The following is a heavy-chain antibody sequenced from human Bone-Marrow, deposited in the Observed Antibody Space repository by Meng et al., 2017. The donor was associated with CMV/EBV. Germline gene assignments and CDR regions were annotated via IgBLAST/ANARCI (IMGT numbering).Heavy chain of an antibody. CDR2: IKQDGSEK. J-gene: IGHJ4*02. Sequence: GESLKISCAASGFTFSSYWMSWVRQAPGKGLEWVANIKQDGSEKYYVDSVKGRFTISRDNAKNSLYLQMNGLRAEDTAVYHCATSMVRGVTPFDYWGQGTLVTVSS. V-gene: IGHV3-7*01. D-gene: IGHD3-10*01. CDR1: GFTFSSYW. CDR3: ATSMVRGVTPFDY.